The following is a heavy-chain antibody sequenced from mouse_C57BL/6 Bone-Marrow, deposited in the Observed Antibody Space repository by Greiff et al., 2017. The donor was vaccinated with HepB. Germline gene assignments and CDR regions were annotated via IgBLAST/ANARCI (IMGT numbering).Heavy chain of an antibody. CDR2: ILPSIGRT. J-gene: IGHJ3*01. Sequence: QVQLQQSGSELRSPGSSVKLSCKDFDSEVFPIAYMSWVRQKPGHGFEWIGGILPSIGRTIYGEKFEDIATLDADTLSNTAYLELNSLTSEDSAIDYCARDYYGSSYEGWFAYWGQGTLVTVSA. D-gene: IGHD1-1*01. CDR3: ARDYYGSSYEGWFAY. V-gene: IGHV15-2*01. CDR1: DSEVFPIAY.